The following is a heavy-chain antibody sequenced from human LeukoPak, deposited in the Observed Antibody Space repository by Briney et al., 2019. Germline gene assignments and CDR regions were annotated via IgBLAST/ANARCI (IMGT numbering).Heavy chain of an antibody. CDR2: ISGSGGST. CDR1: GFTFSSYA. Sequence: GGSLRLSCAASGFTFSSYAMSWVRQAPGKGLEWVSAISGSGGSTYYADSVKGRCTISRDNSKNTLYLQMNSLRAEDTAVYYCAKGLDRHYDILTGYYNHFDYWGQGTLVTVSS. CDR3: AKGLDRHYDILTGYYNHFDY. V-gene: IGHV3-23*01. D-gene: IGHD3-9*01. J-gene: IGHJ4*02.